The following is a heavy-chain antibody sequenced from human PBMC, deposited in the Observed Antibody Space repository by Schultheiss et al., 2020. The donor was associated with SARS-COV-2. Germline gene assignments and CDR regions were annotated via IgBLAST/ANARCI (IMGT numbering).Heavy chain of an antibody. CDR2: IVVDSGDT. J-gene: IGHJ4*02. Sequence: SVKVSCKASGFAFTNSAVQWVRQARGQRLEWIGWIVVDSGDTNYAQKFQERVTITRDMSTSTAYMELRSLRSDDTAVYYCARDSVADRVVDYWGQGTLVTVSS. CDR3: ARDSVADRVVDY. CDR1: GFAFTNSA. D-gene: IGHD2-21*01. V-gene: IGHV1-58*01.